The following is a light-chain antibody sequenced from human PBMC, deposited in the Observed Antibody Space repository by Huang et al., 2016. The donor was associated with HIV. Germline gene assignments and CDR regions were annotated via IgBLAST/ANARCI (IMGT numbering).Light chain of an antibody. Sequence: VMMSQSPATLAASPGERVTLSCGASQRVNTNLAWYQQKPGQPSRLLIYAASTRATGVPARFAGSGSGTEFTLTIDSLQSDDFAVYYCQQYNKWPPEYTFGQGTRLEIK. CDR1: QRVNTN. CDR3: QQYNKWPPEYT. J-gene: IGKJ2*01. CDR2: AAS. V-gene: IGKV3-15*01.